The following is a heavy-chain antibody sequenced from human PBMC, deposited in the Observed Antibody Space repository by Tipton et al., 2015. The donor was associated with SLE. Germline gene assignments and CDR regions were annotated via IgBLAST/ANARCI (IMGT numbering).Heavy chain of an antibody. J-gene: IGHJ2*01. V-gene: IGHV4-59*12. CDR1: GGSISSYY. CDR3: ARTAGRSVKLWYFDL. D-gene: IGHD5-18*01. CDR2: IYNSGST. Sequence: TLSLTCSISGGSISSYYWTWIRQPPGKGLEWIGNIYNSGSTNYNPSLKSRVTISLDTSKSQFSLKLSSVTDVDTAVYYCARTAGRSVKLWYFDLWGRGTLVTVSS.